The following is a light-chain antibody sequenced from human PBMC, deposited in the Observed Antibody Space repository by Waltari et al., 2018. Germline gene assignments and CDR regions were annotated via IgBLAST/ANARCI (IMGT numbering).Light chain of an antibody. CDR1: QGISSY. CDR3: QQLSSQPLT. Sequence: DIQLTQSPSFLSASVGDRFTITCRASQGISSYVAWYQQNPGKAPRLLIHSASTLQSGVPSRFSGSGSGTEFTLTISSLQPEDFASYYCQQLSSQPLTFGGGTKVEI. V-gene: IGKV1-9*01. J-gene: IGKJ4*01. CDR2: SAS.